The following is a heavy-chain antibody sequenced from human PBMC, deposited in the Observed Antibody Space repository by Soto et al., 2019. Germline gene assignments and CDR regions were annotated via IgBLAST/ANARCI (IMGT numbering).Heavy chain of an antibody. CDR3: ATASVYYDFWSGPPPDAFDI. CDR2: VSSSGSTI. J-gene: IGHJ3*02. Sequence: GGSLRLSCAASGFTFSDYYMSWIRQAPGKGLEWVSYVSSSGSTIYYADSVKGRFTISRDNAKNSLYLQMNSLRAEDTAVYYCATASVYYDFWSGPPPDAFDIWGQGTMVTVS. D-gene: IGHD3-3*01. CDR1: GFTFSDYY. V-gene: IGHV3-11*01.